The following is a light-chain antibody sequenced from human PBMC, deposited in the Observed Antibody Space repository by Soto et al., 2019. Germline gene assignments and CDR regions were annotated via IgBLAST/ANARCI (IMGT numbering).Light chain of an antibody. Sequence: QAVVTQEPSLTVSPGGTVTLTCTSSTGAVTSAYYPNWFQQKPGQAPRPLIYSTSNKHSWTPARFSGSLLGGKAALTVSGVQPEDEADYYCLLYYGGAQLIFGGGTKVTVL. CDR3: LLYYGGAQLI. CDR2: STS. V-gene: IGLV7-43*01. J-gene: IGLJ2*01. CDR1: TGAVTSAYY.